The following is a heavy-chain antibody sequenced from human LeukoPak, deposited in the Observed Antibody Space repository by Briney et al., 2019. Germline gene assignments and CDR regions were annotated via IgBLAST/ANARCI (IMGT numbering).Heavy chain of an antibody. D-gene: IGHD6-13*01. CDR2: IIPIFGTA. Sequence: SVTVSCTASGGTFSSYAISWVRQAPGQGLEWMGGIIPIFGTANYAQKFQGRVTITADESTSTAYMELSSLRSEDTAVYYCARVVAAAEFDYWGQGTLGTVS. CDR1: GGTFSSYA. CDR3: ARVVAAAEFDY. J-gene: IGHJ4*02. V-gene: IGHV1-69*01.